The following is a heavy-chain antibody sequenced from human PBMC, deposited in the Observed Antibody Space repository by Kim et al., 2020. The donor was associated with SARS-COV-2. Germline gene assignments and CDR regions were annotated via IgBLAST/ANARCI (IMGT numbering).Heavy chain of an antibody. Sequence: SETLSLTCTVSGGSISSYYWSWIRQPPGKGLEWIGYIYYSGSTYYNPSLKSRVTISVDTSKNQFSLKLSSVTAADTAVYYCARVTVIDFSPGIAVAHTYYYYYYGMDVWGQGTTVTVSS. J-gene: IGHJ6*02. CDR2: IYYSGST. CDR3: ARVTVIDFSPGIAVAHTYYYYYYGMDV. CDR1: GGSISSYY. D-gene: IGHD6-19*01. V-gene: IGHV4-59*12.